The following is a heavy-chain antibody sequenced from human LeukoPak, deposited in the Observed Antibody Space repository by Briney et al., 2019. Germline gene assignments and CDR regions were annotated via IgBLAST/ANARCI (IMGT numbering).Heavy chain of an antibody. D-gene: IGHD6-13*01. CDR2: ISGSGGST. V-gene: IGHV3-23*01. CDR3: AKSPTPIAAAHEFGDTFDY. Sequence: GGSLRLSCAASGFTFSRYDMSWVRQAPGKGLEWVSSISGSGGSTYYADSVKGRFTISRDNSKNTLYLQMNGLRAEDTAVYYCAKSPTPIAAAHEFGDTFDYWGQGTLVTVSS. CDR1: GFTFSRYD. J-gene: IGHJ4*02.